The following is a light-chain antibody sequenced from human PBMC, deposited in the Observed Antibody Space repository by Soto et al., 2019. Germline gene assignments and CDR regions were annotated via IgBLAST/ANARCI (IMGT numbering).Light chain of an antibody. J-gene: IGKJ5*01. CDR1: QGISSY. CDR3: QQYYSYPFT. V-gene: IGKV1-8*01. CDR2: AAS. Sequence: AIRMTQSPSSFSASTGDRVTITCRASQGISSYLAWYQQKPGKAPKLLIYAASTLQSGVPSRFSGSGSGTDFTLTMSCLQSEDFATYDCQQYYSYPFTVGQGTRLEIK.